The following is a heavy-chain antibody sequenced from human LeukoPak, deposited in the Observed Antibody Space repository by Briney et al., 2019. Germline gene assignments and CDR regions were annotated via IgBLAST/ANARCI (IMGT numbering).Heavy chain of an antibody. CDR3: ARTGYTSGWYVGSFDY. Sequence: GESLKISCKGSGYSFTSYWIGWVRQMPGKGLEWMGIIYPGDSDTRYSPSFQGQVTISADKSISTAYLQWSSLKASDTAMYYCARTGYTSGWYVGSFDYWGQGTLVTVSS. CDR2: IYPGDSDT. J-gene: IGHJ4*02. V-gene: IGHV5-51*01. D-gene: IGHD6-19*01. CDR1: GYSFTSYW.